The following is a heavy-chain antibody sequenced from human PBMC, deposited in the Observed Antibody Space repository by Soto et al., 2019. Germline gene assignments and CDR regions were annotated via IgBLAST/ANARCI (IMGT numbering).Heavy chain of an antibody. D-gene: IGHD2-15*01. CDR2: ISGRGGST. Sequence: GGSLRLSCAASGFTFSSYAMSWVRQAPGKGLEWGSAISGRGGSTYYADCVKGRFTISRDNSKSTLYLQMDRLRAEDTAVYYCAKGVLPIAVVVAATIVAVGVDYWGHGTLVTVSS. V-gene: IGHV3-23*01. J-gene: IGHJ4*01. CDR1: GFTFSSYA. CDR3: AKGVLPIAVVVAATIVAVGVDY.